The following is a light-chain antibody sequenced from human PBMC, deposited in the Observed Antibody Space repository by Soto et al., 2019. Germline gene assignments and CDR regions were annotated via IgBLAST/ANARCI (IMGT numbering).Light chain of an antibody. CDR1: QSVSSSY. CDR3: QQYGYT. CDR2: GAS. V-gene: IGKV3-20*01. Sequence: EIVLTQSPGTLSLSPGERATLSCRASQSVSSSYLAWYQQKPGQAPRLLIYGASSRDTGIPDRFSGSGSGTDFTLTISILEPADFAVYYCQQYGYTFGQGSKLEIK. J-gene: IGKJ2*01.